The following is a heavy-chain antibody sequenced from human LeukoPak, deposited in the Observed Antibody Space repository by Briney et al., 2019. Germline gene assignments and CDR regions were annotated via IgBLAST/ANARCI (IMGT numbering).Heavy chain of an antibody. CDR2: IYYSGGT. J-gene: IGHJ5*02. V-gene: IGHV4-61*01. CDR1: GGSVSSGNYY. D-gene: IGHD3-3*01. CDR3: ARRSGYSPNWFDP. Sequence: PETLSLTCTVSGGSVSSGNYYWSWIRQPPGKGLEWIGYIYYSGGTNYNPSLKSRVTMSVDTSKNQFSLKLTSVTAADTAVYYCARRSGYSPNWFDPWGQGTLVTVSS.